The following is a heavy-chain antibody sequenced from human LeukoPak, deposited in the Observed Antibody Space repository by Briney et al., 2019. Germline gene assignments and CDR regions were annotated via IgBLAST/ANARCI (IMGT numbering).Heavy chain of an antibody. CDR3: ASSGVAARPTDTYFDY. CDR1: GGTFNSYG. D-gene: IGHD6-6*01. CDR2: IIPIFGTV. V-gene: IGHV1-69*13. Sequence: ASVKVSCKASGGTFNSYGISWVRQAPGQGLEWMGGIIPIFGTVDYAQKFQGRVTITADESTSTAYMELSSLRSEDTAVYYCASSGVAARPTDTYFDYWGQGTLVTVSS. J-gene: IGHJ4*02.